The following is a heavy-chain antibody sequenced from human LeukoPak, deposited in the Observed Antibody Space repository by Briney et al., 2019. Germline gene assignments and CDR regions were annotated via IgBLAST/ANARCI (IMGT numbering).Heavy chain of an antibody. CDR1: GFTFSSYG. D-gene: IGHD1-1*01. Sequence: GGTLRLSCAASGFTFSSYGMSWVRQAPGKGLEWVSAISGSGGSTYYADSVKGRFTISRDNSKNTLYLQMNSLRAEDTAVYYCARRSSGAGNSYFDYWGQGTLVTVSS. CDR3: ARRSSGAGNSYFDY. CDR2: ISGSGGST. V-gene: IGHV3-23*01. J-gene: IGHJ4*02.